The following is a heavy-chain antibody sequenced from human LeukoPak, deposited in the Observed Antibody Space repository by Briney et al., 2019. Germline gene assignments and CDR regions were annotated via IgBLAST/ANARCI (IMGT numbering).Heavy chain of an antibody. CDR1: GFTFSDSY. CDR3: ARGSARWFDP. Sequence: GGSLRLSCAASGFTFSDSYMSWLRQAGGKGVEWVSYISSTSSHTNYADSVKGRFTIVRDNDKNSLYLQMNSLRAEDTAVYYWARGSARWFDPWGQGTLVTGSS. J-gene: IGHJ5*02. CDR2: ISSTSSHT. V-gene: IGHV3-11*05.